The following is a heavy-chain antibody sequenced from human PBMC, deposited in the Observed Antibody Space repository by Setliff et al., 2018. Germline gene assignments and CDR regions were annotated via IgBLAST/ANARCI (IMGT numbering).Heavy chain of an antibody. CDR3: ARVRSYGSGNYYYYYYDMDV. CDR2: IYYSGST. CDR1: GGSISSSSYY. Sequence: NPSETLSLTCTVSGGSISSSSYYWGWIRQPPGKGLEWIGSIYYSGSTYYNPSLKSRVTISVDTSKNQFSLKLSSVTAADTALYYCARVRSYGSGNYYYYYYDMDVRGQGTTVTVSS. J-gene: IGHJ6*02. V-gene: IGHV4-39*07. D-gene: IGHD3-10*01.